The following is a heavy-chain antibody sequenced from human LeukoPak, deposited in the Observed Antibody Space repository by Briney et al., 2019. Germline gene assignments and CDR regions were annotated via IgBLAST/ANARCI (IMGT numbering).Heavy chain of an antibody. CDR2: INSDGSGT. CDR3: ANRHSVTTLTYYYYYMDV. CDR1: GFSFSNYW. J-gene: IGHJ6*03. Sequence: GGSLRLSCAASGFSFSNYWMHWVRQAPGKGLVWVSRINSDGSGTTYADSVKGRFTISRDNSKNTLYLQMNSLRAEDTAVYYCANRHSVTTLTYYYYYMDVWGKGTTVTISS. V-gene: IGHV3-74*01. D-gene: IGHD1-1*01.